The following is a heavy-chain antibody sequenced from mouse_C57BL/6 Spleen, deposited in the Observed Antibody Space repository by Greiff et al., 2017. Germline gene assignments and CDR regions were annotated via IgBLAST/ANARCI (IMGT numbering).Heavy chain of an antibody. V-gene: IGHV14-2*01. CDR3: ARSEAQATWFAY. Sequence: EVQRVESGAELVKPGASVKLSCTASGFNIKDYYMHWVKQRTEQGLEWIGRIDPEDGETKYAPKFQGKATITADTSSNTAYLQLSSLTSEDTAVYYCARSEAQATWFAYWGQGTLVTVSA. J-gene: IGHJ3*01. CDR1: GFNIKDYY. D-gene: IGHD3-2*02. CDR2: IDPEDGET.